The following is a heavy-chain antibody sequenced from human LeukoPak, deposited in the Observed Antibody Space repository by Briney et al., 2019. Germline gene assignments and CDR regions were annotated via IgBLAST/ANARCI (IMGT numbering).Heavy chain of an antibody. V-gene: IGHV3-23*01. CDR2: ISGPGTST. CDR1: GFTFSNYA. D-gene: IGHD5/OR15-5a*01. CDR3: ARGGWVSSDAFDV. J-gene: IGHJ3*01. Sequence: GGSLRLSCAASGFTFSNYAVSWVRQAPGKGLDWVSVISGPGTSTSYGNSVKGRFTISRDNSKNTVFLQMNSLRAEDTAVHYCARGGWVSSDAFDVWGQGTMVTVSS.